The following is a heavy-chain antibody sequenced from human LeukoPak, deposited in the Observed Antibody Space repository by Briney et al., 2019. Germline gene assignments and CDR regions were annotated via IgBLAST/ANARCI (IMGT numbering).Heavy chain of an antibody. V-gene: IGHV3-9*01. J-gene: IGHJ4*02. D-gene: IGHD6-19*01. CDR3: AKDGLPPSGIGVAGTSGFDY. CDR1: GFSFDDYA. CDR2: ISWNSGTM. Sequence: GRSLRLSCAASGFSFDDYAMHWVRQAPGKGLEWVSGISWNSGTMGYADSVKGRFTISRDNAKNSLYLQMNSLRAEDTALYYCAKDGLPPSGIGVAGTSGFDYWGQGTLVTVSS.